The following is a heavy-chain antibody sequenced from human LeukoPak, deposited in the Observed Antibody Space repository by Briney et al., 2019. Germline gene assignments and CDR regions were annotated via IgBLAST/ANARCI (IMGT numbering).Heavy chain of an antibody. J-gene: IGHJ6*03. D-gene: IGHD3-22*01. Sequence: PGGSLRLSCAASGFTFSSYWMHWVRQAPGKGLVWVSRINSDGSSTSYADSVKGRFTIPRDNAKNTLYLQMNSLRAEDTAVYYCARDYYDSSGYYYYYMDVWGKGTTVTVSS. CDR2: INSDGSST. CDR1: GFTFSSYW. CDR3: ARDYYDSSGYYYYYMDV. V-gene: IGHV3-74*01.